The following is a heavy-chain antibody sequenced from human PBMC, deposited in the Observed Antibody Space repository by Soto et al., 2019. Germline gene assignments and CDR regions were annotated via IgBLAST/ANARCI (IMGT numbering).Heavy chain of an antibody. D-gene: IGHD1-20*01. J-gene: IGHJ6*02. CDR2: ISAYNGNR. CDR1: GSPFTTYV. V-gene: IGHV1-18*04. Sequence: ASVKVSCKASGSPFTTYVFSWGRRAPGQGLEWMGWISAYNGNRNYAQKFQGRVTMTTDTSTSTVYMELRSLTSDDTAVYYCAKDPPITGSLRGTPLMDVWGQGTTVTVSS. CDR3: AKDPPITGSLRGTPLMDV.